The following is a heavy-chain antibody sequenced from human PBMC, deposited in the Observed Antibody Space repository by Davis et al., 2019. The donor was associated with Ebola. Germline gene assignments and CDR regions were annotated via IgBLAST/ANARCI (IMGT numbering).Heavy chain of an antibody. V-gene: IGHV3-30*02. J-gene: IGHJ6*04. CDR2: IWYDGSNK. Sequence: GGSLRLSCAASGFTFSSYGMHWVRQAPGKGLEWVAFIWYDGSNKYYADSVKGRFTISRDNSKNTLYLQMNSLRAEDTAVYYCARDILVSGWYYYYGMDVWGKGTTVTVSS. CDR1: GFTFSSYG. D-gene: IGHD6-19*01. CDR3: ARDILVSGWYYYYGMDV.